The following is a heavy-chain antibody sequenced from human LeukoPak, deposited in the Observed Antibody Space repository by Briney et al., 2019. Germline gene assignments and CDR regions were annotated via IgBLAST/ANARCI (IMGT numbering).Heavy chain of an antibody. Sequence: GGSLRLSCAASGFTFDDYGMSWVRQAPAQGLEWVSGINCNGGSTGYADSVKGRFTISRDNAKNSLYLQMNSLRAEDTTLYYCARNPTWSGYVFDYWGQGNLVTVSS. CDR2: INCNGGST. CDR1: GFTFDDYG. D-gene: IGHD3-3*01. V-gene: IGHV3-20*04. J-gene: IGHJ4*02. CDR3: ARNPTWSGYVFDY.